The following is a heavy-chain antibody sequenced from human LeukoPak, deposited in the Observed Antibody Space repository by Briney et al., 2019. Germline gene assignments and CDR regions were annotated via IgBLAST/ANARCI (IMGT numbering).Heavy chain of an antibody. D-gene: IGHD1-26*01. Sequence: SETLSLTCAVSGGSISSGGYSWSWIRQPPGKGLEWIGYIYYSGSTYYNPSLKSRVTISVGTSKNQFSLKLSSVTAADTAVYYCAREPRYSGSSDIWGQGTMVTVSS. CDR1: GGSISSGGYS. V-gene: IGHV4-30-4*07. CDR3: AREPRYSGSSDI. J-gene: IGHJ3*02. CDR2: IYYSGST.